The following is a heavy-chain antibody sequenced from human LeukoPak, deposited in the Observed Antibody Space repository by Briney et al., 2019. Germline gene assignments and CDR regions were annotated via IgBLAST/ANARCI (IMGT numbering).Heavy chain of an antibody. V-gene: IGHV3-48*03. CDR2: ISSSGSTI. D-gene: IGHD3-10*01. J-gene: IGHJ4*02. CDR3: ASLGWFGELPKDY. Sequence: PGGSLRLSCAASGFTFSSYEMNWVRQAPGKGLEWVSYISSSGSTIYYADSVKGRFTISRDNAKNSLYLQMNSLRAEDTAVYYCASLGWFGELPKDYWGQGTLVTVSS. CDR1: GFTFSSYE.